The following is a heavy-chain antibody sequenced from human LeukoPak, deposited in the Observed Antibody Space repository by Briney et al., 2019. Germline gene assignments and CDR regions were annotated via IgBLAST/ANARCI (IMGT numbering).Heavy chain of an antibody. CDR3: ARGAYCSSTSCYDD. D-gene: IGHD2-2*01. Sequence: GGALRLSCAASGFTFSSYGMHWVRQAPGKGLEWMAGISSDGSNKYYVDSVKGRFTISRDNAKNTLYLQMNSLRAEDTAVYYCARGAYCSSTSCYDDWGQGTLVTVSS. CDR2: ISSDGSNK. J-gene: IGHJ4*02. V-gene: IGHV3-30*03. CDR1: GFTFSSYG.